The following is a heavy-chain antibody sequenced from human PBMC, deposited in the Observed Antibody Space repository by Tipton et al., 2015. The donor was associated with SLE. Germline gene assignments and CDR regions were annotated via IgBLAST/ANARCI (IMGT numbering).Heavy chain of an antibody. D-gene: IGHD2-21*01. CDR3: AKADGVVGGQVPYWYFDL. J-gene: IGHJ2*01. CDR1: GVSISSSSHF. Sequence: TLSLTCTVSGVSISSSSHFWGWIRQPPGKGLEWIGSMYYGGSTRHNPSLKSRVTVSVDRSKNQFSLTLYSVTAADTAMYYCAKADGVVGGQVPYWYFDLWGRGTLVTVSS. CDR2: MYYGGST. V-gene: IGHV4-39*07.